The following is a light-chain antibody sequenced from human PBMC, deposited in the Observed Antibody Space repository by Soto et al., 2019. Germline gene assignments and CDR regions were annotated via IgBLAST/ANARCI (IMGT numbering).Light chain of an antibody. CDR3: QQYNTYSYT. J-gene: IGKJ2*01. CDR1: QSISNW. CDR2: DAS. V-gene: IGKV1-5*01. Sequence: DIQMTQSPSTLSASVGDRVTITCRASQSISNWLAWYQQRPGEAPKLLMYDASTLENWVPSRFSGSGSGTEFTLTISGLRPDDLATYYCQQYNTYSYTFGQGTKVDIK.